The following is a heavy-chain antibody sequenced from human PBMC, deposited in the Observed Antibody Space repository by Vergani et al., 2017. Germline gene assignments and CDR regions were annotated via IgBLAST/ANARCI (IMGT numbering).Heavy chain of an antibody. J-gene: IGHJ1*01. CDR1: GFTFDTYT. Sequence: EVQLLESGGGLVQPGGSRRLSCAGAGFTFDTYTMAYVRQAPGKGLEWVATISSGGGDIFYADSVKGRFTISRDNSKNTLFLQMNSLKDEDTAVYYCTTAWGLYYLHGEYVQYWDRGTLVSVS. D-gene: IGHD3-10*01. CDR3: TTAWGLYYLHGEYVQY. CDR2: ISSGGGDI. V-gene: IGHV3-23*01.